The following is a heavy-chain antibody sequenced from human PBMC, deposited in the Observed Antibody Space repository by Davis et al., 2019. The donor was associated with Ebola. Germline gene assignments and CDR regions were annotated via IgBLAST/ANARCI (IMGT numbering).Heavy chain of an antibody. CDR1: GFTFSGSA. CDR3: TGTVAGVDY. V-gene: IGHV3-73*01. CDR2: IRSKANSYAT. Sequence: GESLKISCAASGFTFSGSAMHWVRQASGKGLEWVGRIRSKANSYATAYAASVKGRFTISRDDSKNTAYLQMNSLKTEDTAVYYRTGTVAGVDYWGQGTLVTVSS. J-gene: IGHJ4*02. D-gene: IGHD6-19*01.